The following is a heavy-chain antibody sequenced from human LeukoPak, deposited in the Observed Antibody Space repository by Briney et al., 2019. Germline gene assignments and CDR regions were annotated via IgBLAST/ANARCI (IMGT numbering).Heavy chain of an antibody. CDR2: ISAYNGNT. D-gene: IGHD2-15*01. J-gene: IGHJ6*02. CDR3: ARDGLKYCSGGSCYSLYYYYYGMDV. CDR1: GYTFTSYG. Sequence: EASVKVSCKASGYTFTSYGISWVRQAPGQGLEWMGWISAYNGNTNYAQKLQGRVTMTTDTSTSTAYMELRSLRSDDTAVYYCARDGLKYCSGGSCYSLYYYYYGMDVWGQGTTVTVSS. V-gene: IGHV1-18*01.